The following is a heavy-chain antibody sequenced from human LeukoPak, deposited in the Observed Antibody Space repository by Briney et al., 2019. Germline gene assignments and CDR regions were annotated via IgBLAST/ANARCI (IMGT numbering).Heavy chain of an antibody. CDR2: IHFSDI. Sequence: GGSLRLSCAASGFTFSDYSMNWVRQAPGQGLEWDSYIHFSDIFYADSVKGRVTVSRDSAKNSLYLQMNSLRAEDTAVYYCARDFDYAFDYWGQGTLVTVSS. CDR1: GFTFSDYS. J-gene: IGHJ4*02. CDR3: ARDFDYAFDY. D-gene: IGHD4-17*01. V-gene: IGHV3-48*01.